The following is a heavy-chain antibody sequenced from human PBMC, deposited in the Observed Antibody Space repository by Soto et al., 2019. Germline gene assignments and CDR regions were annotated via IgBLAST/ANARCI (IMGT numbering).Heavy chain of an antibody. CDR2: IYYSGST. V-gene: IGHV4-39*02. CDR1: GGSISSSSYY. Sequence: SETLSLTCTVSGGSISSSSYYWGWIRQPPGKGLEWIGSIYYSGSTYYNPSLKSRVTISVDTSKNQFSLKLSSVTAADTAVYYCARESVRGVTALVGDYFDYWGQGTLVTVSS. J-gene: IGHJ4*02. CDR3: ARESVRGVTALVGDYFDY. D-gene: IGHD3-10*01.